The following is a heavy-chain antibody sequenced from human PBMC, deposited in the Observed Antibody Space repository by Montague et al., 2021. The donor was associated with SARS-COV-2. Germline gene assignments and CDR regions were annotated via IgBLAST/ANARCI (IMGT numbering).Heavy chain of an antibody. CDR2: IKRKTNGGTI. CDR3: MTDDIPK. V-gene: IGHV3-15*01. CDR1: VFTLNTVW. Sequence: SLRLSCAASVFTLNTVWIHWVRQAPGKGLEWVGRIKRKTNGGTIDHAAPVKGRFSISKDDSENIMYLQMNSLKIEDTVVYYCMTDDIPKWGQGTLVTVSS. J-gene: IGHJ4*02.